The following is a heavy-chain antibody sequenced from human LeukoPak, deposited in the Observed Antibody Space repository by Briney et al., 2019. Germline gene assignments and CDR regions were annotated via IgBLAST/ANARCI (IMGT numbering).Heavy chain of an antibody. CDR3: ARSYYDSSGYYISYYYYMDV. Sequence: VASVKVSCKASGYTFTSYDINWVRQATGQGLEWMGWMNPNSGNTGYAQKFQGRVTMTRNTSISTVYMELSSLRSEDTAVYYCARSYYDSSGYYISYYYYMDVWGKGTTVTVSS. V-gene: IGHV1-8*01. CDR1: GYTFTSYD. CDR2: MNPNSGNT. D-gene: IGHD3-22*01. J-gene: IGHJ6*03.